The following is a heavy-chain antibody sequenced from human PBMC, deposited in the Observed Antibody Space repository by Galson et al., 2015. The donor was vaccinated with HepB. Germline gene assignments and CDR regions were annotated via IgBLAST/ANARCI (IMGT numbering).Heavy chain of an antibody. CDR3: ARVTTVTTVTYYYYYMDV. Sequence: SVKVSCKASGYTFTSYGISWVRQAPGQGLEWMGWISAYNGITNYAQKLQGRVTMTTDTSTSTAYMELRSLRSDDTAVYYCARVTTVTTVTYYYYYMDVWGKGTTVTVSS. J-gene: IGHJ6*03. D-gene: IGHD4-17*01. V-gene: IGHV1-18*01. CDR1: GYTFTSYG. CDR2: ISAYNGIT.